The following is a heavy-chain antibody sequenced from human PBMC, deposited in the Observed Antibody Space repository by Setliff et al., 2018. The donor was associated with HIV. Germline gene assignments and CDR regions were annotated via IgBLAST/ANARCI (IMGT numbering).Heavy chain of an antibody. J-gene: IGHJ3*01. Sequence: SQTLSLTCTVSGGSIGGYYWSWIRQPPGTGLEWLGCIYSGGSTNYNPSLESRVTISLDTSKNQFSLRLTSVTAADTAVYYCARVRSYGSAYDAFDVWGPGTMVTVSS. CDR1: GGSIGGYY. D-gene: IGHD3-10*01. CDR2: IYSGGST. CDR3: ARVRSYGSAYDAFDV. V-gene: IGHV4-4*08.